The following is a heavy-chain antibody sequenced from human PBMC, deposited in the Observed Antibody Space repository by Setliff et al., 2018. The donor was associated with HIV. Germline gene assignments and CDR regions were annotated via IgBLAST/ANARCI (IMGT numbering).Heavy chain of an antibody. D-gene: IGHD3-22*01. CDR2: IYTTGST. J-gene: IGHJ3*02. V-gene: IGHV4-61*02. CDR1: GGSISSGFYY. Sequence: SETLSLTCTVSGGSISSGFYYWSWIRQPAGKGLEWIGRIYTTGSTNYNPSLKSRVTISVDTSKNQFSLKLGSVTAADTAVYYCATYYYDSSGYQVDAFDIWGQGTMVTVSS. CDR3: ATYYYDSSGYQVDAFDI.